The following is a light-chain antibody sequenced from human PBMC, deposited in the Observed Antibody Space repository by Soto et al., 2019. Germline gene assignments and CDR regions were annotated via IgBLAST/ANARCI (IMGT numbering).Light chain of an antibody. CDR3: QHYYSTPG. CDR1: QSVLYSSNNKNY. CDR2: WAS. V-gene: IGKV4-1*01. J-gene: IGKJ4*01. Sequence: DIVMTQSPDSLAVSLGERATINCKSSQSVLYSSNNKNYLAWYQQKPGQPPKLLIYWASTRESGVPDRFSGSGSGTDFTLTISSLQAEDVAVYYCQHYYSTPGFGGGTKVEIK.